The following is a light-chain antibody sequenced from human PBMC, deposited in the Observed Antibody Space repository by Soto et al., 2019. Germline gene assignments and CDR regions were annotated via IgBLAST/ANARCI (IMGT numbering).Light chain of an antibody. CDR2: WAS. CDR3: QHDYTTPPT. J-gene: IGKJ4*01. Sequence: DIVMTQSPDSLAVSLGERATINCKSSQSVLYSSNNNNYLAGYQQKPGQPPKLLISWASTRESGVPDRFSGSGSGTDFTLTISSLQAEDVAVYYCQHDYTTPPTVGGGNKVEIK. CDR1: QSVLYSSNNNNY. V-gene: IGKV4-1*01.